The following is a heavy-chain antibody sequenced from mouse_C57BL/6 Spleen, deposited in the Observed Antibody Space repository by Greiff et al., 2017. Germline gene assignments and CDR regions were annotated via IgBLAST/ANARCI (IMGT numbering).Heavy chain of an antibody. CDR3: ARHCNYVLYYAMDY. CDR2: IYPGDGDT. J-gene: IGHJ4*01. Sequence: VQLQQSGPELVKPGASVKISCKASGYAFSSSWMNWVKQRPGKGLEWIGRIYPGDGDTNYNGTFKGKATLTADKSTSTDYMQLSSLTSEDSAVYFCARHCNYVLYYAMDYWGQGTSVTVSS. CDR1: GYAFSSSW. V-gene: IGHV1-82*01. D-gene: IGHD2-1*01.